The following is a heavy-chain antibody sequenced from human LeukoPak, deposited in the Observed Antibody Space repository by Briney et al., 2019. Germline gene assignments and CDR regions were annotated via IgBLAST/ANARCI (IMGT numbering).Heavy chain of an antibody. J-gene: IGHJ3*01. V-gene: IGHV3-11*04. CDR1: GFTFSDYY. D-gene: IGHD2-21*01. Sequence: GESLRLSCTASGFTFSDYYMGWIRRAPGKGLEWVAYMSESGTTIYHADSVKGRFTISRDNAKNSLYLQMNSLRAEDTAVYYCASFRDTDNWGRGTMVTVSS. CDR3: ASFRDTDN. CDR2: MSESGTTI.